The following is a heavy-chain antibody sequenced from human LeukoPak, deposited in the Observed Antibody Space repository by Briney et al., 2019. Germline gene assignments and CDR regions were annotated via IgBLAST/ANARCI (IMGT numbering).Heavy chain of an antibody. Sequence: TPSETLSLTCTVSGGSISSYYWRWIRQPAGKGLEWIGRIYTSGSTNYNPSLKSRVTMSVDTSKNHFSLKLSTVTATDTAVYYCAATQDIVVEGFDYWGQGTLVTVSS. CDR3: AATQDIVVEGFDY. CDR1: GGSISSYY. CDR2: IYTSGST. V-gene: IGHV4-4*07. J-gene: IGHJ4*02. D-gene: IGHD2-2*01.